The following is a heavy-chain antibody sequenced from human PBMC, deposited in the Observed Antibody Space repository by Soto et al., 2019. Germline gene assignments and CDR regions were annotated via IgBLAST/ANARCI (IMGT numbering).Heavy chain of an antibody. J-gene: IGHJ3*02. CDR1: GFTFSSYA. V-gene: IGHV3-64*01. Sequence: GGSLRLSCAASGFTFSSYAMHWVRQAPGKGLEYVSAISSNGGSTYYANSVKGRFTISRDNSKNTLYLQMGSLRAEDMAVYYCARGYDYIWGSYRNAFDIWGQGTMVTVSS. CDR3: ARGYDYIWGSYRNAFDI. CDR2: ISSNGGST. D-gene: IGHD3-16*02.